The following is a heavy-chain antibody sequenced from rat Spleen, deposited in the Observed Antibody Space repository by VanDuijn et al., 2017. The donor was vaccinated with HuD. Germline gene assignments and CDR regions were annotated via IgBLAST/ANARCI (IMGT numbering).Heavy chain of an antibody. D-gene: IGHD1-11*01. CDR1: GFSFGDYA. CDR3: VKEANYGGLTDA. J-gene: IGHJ4*01. Sequence: EVQMVESGGGLVQPGRSLKFSCAASGFSFGDYAMAWVRQAPKKGLEWVATIIYDGGSTYYSDSVRGRFTISRENAENTVYLQMNSLRSEDTATYYCVKEANYGGLTDAWGQGASVTVSS. V-gene: IGHV5-17*01. CDR2: IIYDGGST.